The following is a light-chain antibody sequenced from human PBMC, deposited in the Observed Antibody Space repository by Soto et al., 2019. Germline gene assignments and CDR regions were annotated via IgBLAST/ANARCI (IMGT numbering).Light chain of an antibody. Sequence: DIQMTQSPSSLSASVGDRVTISCRASQNINNYINWYQQKPGKAPKVLIYAASSLQGGVPSRFSGSGSGTDFTLTISSLEPEDFGTYFCQQSYSAPMYSFGQGTKLEIK. J-gene: IGKJ2*01. CDR2: AAS. V-gene: IGKV1-39*01. CDR3: QQSYSAPMYS. CDR1: QNINNY.